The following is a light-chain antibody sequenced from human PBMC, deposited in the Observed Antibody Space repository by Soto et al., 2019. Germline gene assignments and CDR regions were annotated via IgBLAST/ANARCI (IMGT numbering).Light chain of an antibody. J-gene: IGKJ2*01. CDR2: DAS. CDR1: QSIGNL. CDR3: QQYNNYSPST. Sequence: DIEMTQSPSTLSASVGDRVTVTCRASQSIGNLLAWYQQKPGKAPNLLISDASNLEIGVPSRFSGSGSETEFTLTITSLQPEDFATYYCQQYNNYSPSTFGEGTKLDI. V-gene: IGKV1-5*01.